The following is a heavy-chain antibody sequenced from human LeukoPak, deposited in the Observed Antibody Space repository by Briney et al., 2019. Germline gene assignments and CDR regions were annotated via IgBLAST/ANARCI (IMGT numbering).Heavy chain of an antibody. CDR2: IYYSGST. D-gene: IGHD3-22*01. J-gene: IGHJ4*02. Sequence: PSETLSLTCTVSGGSISSYYWSWIRQPPGKGLEWIGYIYYSGSTNYDPSLKSRVTISVDTSKNQFSLKLSSVTAADTAVHYCARVDSSGYSQEGAYYFDYWGQGTLVTVSS. CDR1: GGSISSYY. CDR3: ARVDSSGYSQEGAYYFDY. V-gene: IGHV4-59*01.